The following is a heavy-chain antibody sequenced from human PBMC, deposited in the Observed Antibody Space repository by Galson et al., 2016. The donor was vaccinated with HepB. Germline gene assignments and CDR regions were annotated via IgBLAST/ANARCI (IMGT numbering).Heavy chain of an antibody. CDR3: ARPLGEGRDGYNWNSWYFDL. CDR1: GGTFSSYA. V-gene: IGHV1-69*13. Sequence: SVKVSCKASGGTFSSYAINWVRQAPGQGLEWMGGIIPIFGTANYAQKFQGRVTITADESTSTAYMALSSLRSEDTAVYYCARPLGEGRDGYNWNSWYFDLWGRGTLVTVSS. CDR2: IIPIFGTA. J-gene: IGHJ2*01. D-gene: IGHD5-24*01.